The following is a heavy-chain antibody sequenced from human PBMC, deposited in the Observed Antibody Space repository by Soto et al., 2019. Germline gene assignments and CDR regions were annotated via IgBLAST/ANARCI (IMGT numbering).Heavy chain of an antibody. J-gene: IGHJ6*02. Sequence: SETLSLTCTVSGGSISSYYWCWIRQPPGKGLEWIGYIYYSGSTNYNPSLKSRVTISVDTSKNQFSLKLNSVTAADTAVYYCARDLWGYCGADCYPLDVWGQGTTVTVS. CDR3: ARDLWGYCGADCYPLDV. D-gene: IGHD2-21*02. V-gene: IGHV4-59*01. CDR2: IYYSGST. CDR1: GGSISSYY.